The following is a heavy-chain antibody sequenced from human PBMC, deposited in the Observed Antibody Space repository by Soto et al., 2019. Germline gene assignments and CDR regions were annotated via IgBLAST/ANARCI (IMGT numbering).Heavy chain of an antibody. CDR3: ARDCAGYSSGLYQGGGFDY. D-gene: IGHD6-19*01. V-gene: IGHV3-33*01. CDR2: IWYDGSNK. CDR1: GFTFSSYG. Sequence: QVQLVESGGGVVQPGRSLRLSCAASGFTFSSYGMHWVRQAPGKGLEWVAVIWYDGSNKYYADSVKGRFTTSRDNSKNTLYLQMNSLRAEDPAVYYCARDCAGYSSGLYQGGGFDYWGQGTLVTVSS. J-gene: IGHJ4*02.